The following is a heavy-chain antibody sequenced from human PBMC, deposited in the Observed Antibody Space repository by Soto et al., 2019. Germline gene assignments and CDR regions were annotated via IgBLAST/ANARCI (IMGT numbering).Heavy chain of an antibody. CDR3: ARVYSYAYTYYYGMDV. J-gene: IGHJ6*02. Sequence: ASVKVACKASGYTFTSYYMHWVRQAPGQGLWWMGIINPSGGSTSYAQKFQGRVTMTRDTSTSTVYMELSSLRSEDTAVYSCARVYSYAYTYYYGMDVWGQGPTVTVSS. CDR2: INPSGGST. CDR1: GYTFTSYY. D-gene: IGHD5-18*01. V-gene: IGHV1-46*01.